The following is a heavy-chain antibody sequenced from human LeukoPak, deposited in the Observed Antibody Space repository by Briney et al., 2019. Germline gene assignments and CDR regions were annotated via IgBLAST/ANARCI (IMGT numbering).Heavy chain of an antibody. D-gene: IGHD6-13*01. J-gene: IGHJ4*02. V-gene: IGHV3-23*01. CDR1: GFTFSSYA. CDR2: ISGSGGST. CDR3: AKYSSSWYLTGYFDY. Sequence: PGGSLRLSCAASGFTFSSYAMSWVRQAPGKGLEWVSAISGSGGSTYYADSVKGRFTISRDNSKNTLYLQMNSLRAEDTAVYYCAKYSSSWYLTGYFDYWGQGTLVTVSS.